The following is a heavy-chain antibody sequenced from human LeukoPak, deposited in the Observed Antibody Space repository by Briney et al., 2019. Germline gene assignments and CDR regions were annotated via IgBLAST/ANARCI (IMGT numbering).Heavy chain of an antibody. CDR2: ISGSGGST. V-gene: IGHV3-23*01. Sequence: GGSLRLSYAASGFTFSSYGMSWVRQAPGKGLEWVSAISGSGGSTYYADSVKGRFTISRDNAKNSLYLQMNSLRAEDTAVYYCARDFRPWYYDITTDYYDSSGPDAFDIWGQGTMVTVSS. CDR3: ARDFRPWYYDITTDYYDSSGPDAFDI. D-gene: IGHD3-22*01. J-gene: IGHJ3*02. CDR1: GFTFSSYG.